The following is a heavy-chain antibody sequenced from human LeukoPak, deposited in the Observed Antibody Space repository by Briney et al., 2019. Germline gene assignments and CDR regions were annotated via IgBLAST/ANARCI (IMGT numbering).Heavy chain of an antibody. CDR2: MNPNSGNT. CDR3: ARAPLGYCSSTSCYPYYYYYMDV. J-gene: IGHJ6*03. V-gene: IGHV1-8*03. D-gene: IGHD2-2*01. Sequence: ASVKVSCKASGYTFTSYDINWVRQATGQGLEWMGWMNPNSGNTGYAQKFQGRVTITRNTSISTAYMELSSLRSEDTAVYYCARAPLGYCSSTSCYPYYYYYMDVWGKGTTVTVSS. CDR1: GYTFTSYD.